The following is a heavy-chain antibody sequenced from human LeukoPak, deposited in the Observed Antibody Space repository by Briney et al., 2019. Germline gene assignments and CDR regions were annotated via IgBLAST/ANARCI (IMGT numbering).Heavy chain of an antibody. CDR2: IYYSGST. J-gene: IGHJ4*02. CDR1: GGSISSYY. CDR3: ARDSSGYYPDY. V-gene: IGHV4-59*01. D-gene: IGHD3-3*01. Sequence: SQTLSLTCTVSGGSISSYYWSWIRQPPGKGLEWIGYIYYSGSTNYNPSLKSRVTISVDTSKNQFSLKLSSVTAADTAVYYCARDSSGYYPDYWGQGTLVTVSS.